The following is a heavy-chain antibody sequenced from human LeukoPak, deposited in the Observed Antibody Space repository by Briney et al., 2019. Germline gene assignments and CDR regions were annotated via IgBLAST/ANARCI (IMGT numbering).Heavy chain of an antibody. D-gene: IGHD4/OR15-4a*01. Sequence: GGSLRLSXAASGFTFSDFYMHWIGQAPGKGLEWLAYISSSGNTIYYADSVKGRLTISRDNAKNSLFLQMNSLRAEDTAVYYCARHDYGGFGVWGKGTSVAVFS. J-gene: IGHJ6*04. CDR2: ISSSGNTI. CDR1: GFTFSDFY. V-gene: IGHV3-11*04. CDR3: ARHDYGGFGV.